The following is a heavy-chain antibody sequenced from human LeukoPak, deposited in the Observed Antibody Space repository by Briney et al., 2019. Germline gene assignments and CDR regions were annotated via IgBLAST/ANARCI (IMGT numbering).Heavy chain of an antibody. D-gene: IGHD1-26*01. CDR3: ARIGIRLDY. J-gene: IGHJ4*02. CDR2: ISYDGSNK. CDR1: GFTFSSCG. Sequence: PGGSLRLSCAASGFTFSSCGMHWVRQAPGKGLEWVAVISYDGSNKYYADSVKGRFTISRDNSKNTLYLQMNSLRAEDTAVYYCARIGIRLDYWGQGTLVTVSS. V-gene: IGHV3-30*03.